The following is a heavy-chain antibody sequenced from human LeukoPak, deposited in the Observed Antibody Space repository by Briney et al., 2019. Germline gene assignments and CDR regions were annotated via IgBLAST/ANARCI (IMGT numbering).Heavy chain of an antibody. V-gene: IGHV4-39*01. J-gene: IGHJ4*02. Sequence: PSETLSLTCTVSGGSISSSSYYWGWIRQPPGKGLEWIGSIYYSGSTYYNPSLKSRVTISVDTSKNQFSLKLGSVTAADTAVYYCARHSRPLFDYWGQGTLVTVSS. CDR2: IYYSGST. D-gene: IGHD6-13*01. CDR1: GGSISSSSYY. CDR3: ARHSRPLFDY.